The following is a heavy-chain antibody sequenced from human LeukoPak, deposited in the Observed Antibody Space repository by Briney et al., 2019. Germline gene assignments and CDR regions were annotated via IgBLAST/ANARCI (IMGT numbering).Heavy chain of an antibody. D-gene: IGHD3-22*01. V-gene: IGHV1-69*05. Sequence: GSSVKVSCKASGGTFSSYAISWVRQAPGQGLEWMGRIILIFGTANYAQKFQGRVTITTDESTSTAYMELSSLRSEDTAVYYCARHHASTYYYDSSGLNWFDPWGQGTLVTVSS. J-gene: IGHJ5*02. CDR3: ARHHASTYYYDSSGLNWFDP. CDR2: IILIFGTA. CDR1: GGTFSSYA.